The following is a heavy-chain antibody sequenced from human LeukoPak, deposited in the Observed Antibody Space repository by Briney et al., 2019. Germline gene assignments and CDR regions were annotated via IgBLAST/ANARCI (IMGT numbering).Heavy chain of an antibody. V-gene: IGHV1-3*01. J-gene: IGHJ5*02. CDR1: GYTFTSYA. Sequence: ASVKVSCKASGYTFTSYAMHWVRQAPGQRLEWMGWINAGNGNTKYSRKFQGRVTITRDTSASTAYMELSSLRSEDTAVYYCARSPTAYSSGWYFWFDPWGQGTLVTVSS. CDR2: INAGNGNT. CDR3: ARSPTAYSSGWYFWFDP. D-gene: IGHD6-19*01.